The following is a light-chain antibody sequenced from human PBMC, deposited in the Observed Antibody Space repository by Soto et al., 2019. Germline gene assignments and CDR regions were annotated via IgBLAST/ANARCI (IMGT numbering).Light chain of an antibody. J-gene: IGLJ3*02. V-gene: IGLV1-40*01. CDR1: SSNIGAGYA. Sequence: QSVLTQPPSVSGAPGQRVTISCTGSSSNIGAGYAVHWYQQLPGTAPKLLIYDNINRPSGVPDRFSGSKSGTSASLAITGLQAEDEADYYCAAWDDSLRGWVFGGGTQLTVL. CDR2: DNI. CDR3: AAWDDSLRGWV.